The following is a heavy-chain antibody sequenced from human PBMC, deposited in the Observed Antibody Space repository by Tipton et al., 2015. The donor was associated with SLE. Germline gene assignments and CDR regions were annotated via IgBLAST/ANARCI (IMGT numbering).Heavy chain of an antibody. Sequence: SLRLSCTASGFTFGDYAMSWVRQAPGKGLEGVGFIRSKAYGGTTEYAASVKGRFTISRDDSKSIAYLQMNSLKIEDTGVYYCTSYCSGGSCYSEADYWGQGTLVTVSS. CDR3: TSYCSGGSCYSEADY. D-gene: IGHD2-15*01. CDR2: IRSKAYGGTT. J-gene: IGHJ4*02. V-gene: IGHV3-49*04. CDR1: GFTFGDYA.